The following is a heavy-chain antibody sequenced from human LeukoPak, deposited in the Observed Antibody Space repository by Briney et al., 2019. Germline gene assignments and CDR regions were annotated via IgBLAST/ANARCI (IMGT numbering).Heavy chain of an antibody. J-gene: IGHJ5*02. D-gene: IGHD6-19*01. CDR3: ARDLLADEPVGSGCYH. CDR2: ISYDGSNK. CDR1: GFTFSSYA. V-gene: IGHV3-30-3*01. Sequence: PGGSLRLSCAASGFTFSSYAMYWVRQAPGKGLEWVAVISYDGSNKYYADSVKGRFTISRDNSKNTLYLQMNSLRAEDTAVYYCARDLLADEPVGSGCYHWGQGTLVTVSS.